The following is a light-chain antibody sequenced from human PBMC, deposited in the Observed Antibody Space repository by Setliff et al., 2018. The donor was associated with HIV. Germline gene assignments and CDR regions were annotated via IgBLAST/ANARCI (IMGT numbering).Light chain of an antibody. V-gene: IGLV1-40*01. CDR1: SSNIGAGYD. Sequence: SALTQPPSVSGAPGQRVTISCTGSSSNIGAGYDVHWYQQLPGTAPKILIYGNSNRPSGVPDRFSGSKSGTSASLAITGLQAEDEADYYCQSYDSGLSGSYVFGTGTKVTVL. CDR2: GNS. J-gene: IGLJ1*01. CDR3: QSYDSGLSGSYV.